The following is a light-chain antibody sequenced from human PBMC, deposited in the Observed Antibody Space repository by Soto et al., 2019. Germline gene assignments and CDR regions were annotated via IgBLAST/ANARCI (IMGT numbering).Light chain of an antibody. CDR2: WAS. CDR3: QQYSGTPLYT. Sequence: DVVMTQSPDSLAVSLGERATINRKSSQSVLHTSNNRNYLSWYQQKPGQPPKLLIYWASTRESGVPDRFSGSGSGTDFTLTISSLQAEDVAVYYCQQYSGTPLYTFGQGTKVDIK. V-gene: IGKV4-1*01. CDR1: QSVLHTSNNRNY. J-gene: IGKJ2*01.